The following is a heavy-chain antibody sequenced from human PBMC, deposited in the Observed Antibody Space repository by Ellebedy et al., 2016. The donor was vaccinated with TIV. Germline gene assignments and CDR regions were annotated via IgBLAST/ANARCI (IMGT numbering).Heavy chain of an antibody. J-gene: IGHJ4*02. CDR1: DDSIRNYY. D-gene: IGHD4-23*01. Sequence: SETLSLTXTVSDDSIRNYYWSWIRQPPGKGLEWIGYIYYSGSTNYNPSLKSRVTMSVDTSKNQFSLKLTSVTAADTAVYYCARGYGDNFRTAFWTWGQGTLVTVSS. CDR3: ARGYGDNFRTAFWT. CDR2: IYYSGST. V-gene: IGHV4-59*01.